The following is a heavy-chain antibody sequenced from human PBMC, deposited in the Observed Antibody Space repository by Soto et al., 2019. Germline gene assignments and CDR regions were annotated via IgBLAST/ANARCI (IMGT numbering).Heavy chain of an antibody. V-gene: IGHV1-24*01. CDR2: FDPEDGET. J-gene: IGHJ2*01. D-gene: IGHD1-7*01. CDR3: ATSELELRRLPSQKGDYWYFDL. Sequence: QVQLVQSGAEVKKPGASVKVSCKVSGYTLTELSMHWVRQAPRKGLEWMGGFDPEDGETIYAQKFQGRVTMTEDTSTDTAYMELSSLRSEDTAVYYCATSELELRRLPSQKGDYWYFDLWGRGTLVTVSS. CDR1: GYTLTELS.